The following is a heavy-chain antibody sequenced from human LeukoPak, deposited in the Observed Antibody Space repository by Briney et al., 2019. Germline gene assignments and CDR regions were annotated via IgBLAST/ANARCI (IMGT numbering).Heavy chain of an antibody. D-gene: IGHD6-19*01. CDR2: ISSSSSTI. J-gene: IGHJ6*03. CDR3: ARRAVAGPYYYMDV. Sequence: GGSLRLSCAASGFTFSSYSMNWVRQAPGKGLEWVSYISSSSSTIYYADSVKGRFTISRDNAKNSLYLRMNSLRAEDTAVYYCARRAVAGPYYYMDVWGKGTTVTVSS. V-gene: IGHV3-48*04. CDR1: GFTFSSYS.